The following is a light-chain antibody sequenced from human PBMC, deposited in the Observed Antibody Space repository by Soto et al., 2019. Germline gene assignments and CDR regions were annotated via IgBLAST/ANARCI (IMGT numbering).Light chain of an antibody. J-gene: IGKJ1*01. CDR3: QQYNSYPWT. CDR2: DAS. V-gene: IGKV1-5*01. Sequence: DIQMTQSPSTLSASVGDRVTITCRASQSISSWLAWYQQKPGKAPKLLIYDASSLESGVPSKFSSSGSGTEYTLTTTSLQPDDFATYYCQQYNSYPWTFGHGTKVEIQ. CDR1: QSISSW.